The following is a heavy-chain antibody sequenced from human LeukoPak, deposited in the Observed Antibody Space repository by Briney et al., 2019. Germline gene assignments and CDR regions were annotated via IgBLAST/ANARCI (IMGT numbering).Heavy chain of an antibody. CDR3: ARDYYSRFDY. D-gene: IGHD3-22*01. J-gene: IGHJ4*02. CDR1: GFTFSSYA. V-gene: IGHV3-33*01. CDR2: IWSDGSDK. Sequence: GTSLRLSCATSGFTFSSYAMHWVRQAPGKGLEWVAVIWSDGSDKYYADSVKGRFTISRDNSKNTLILQMNSLRAEDTAVYYCARDYYSRFDYWGQGTLVTVSS.